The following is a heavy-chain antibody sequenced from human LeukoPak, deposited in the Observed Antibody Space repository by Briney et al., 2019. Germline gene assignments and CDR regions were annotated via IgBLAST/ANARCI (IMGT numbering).Heavy chain of an antibody. Sequence: GGSLRLSCAASGFTFSRYAMSWVRQAPGKGLEWVSAISAGATTTYYADSVKGRFTISRDDSRNTLYLQMDSLRVEDTAVYYCANPCSDGVCYPDYWGQGTLVTVSS. J-gene: IGHJ4*02. CDR1: GFTFSRYA. V-gene: IGHV3-23*01. D-gene: IGHD2-21*02. CDR3: ANPCSDGVCYPDY. CDR2: ISAGATTT.